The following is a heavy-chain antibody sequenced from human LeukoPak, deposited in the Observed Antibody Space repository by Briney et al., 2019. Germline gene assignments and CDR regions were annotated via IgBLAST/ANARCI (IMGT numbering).Heavy chain of an antibody. CDR1: GFTFSDYY. J-gene: IGHJ6*02. Sequence: GGSLRLSCAASGFTFSDYYMSWIRQAPGEGLEWVSYISSSGSTIYYADSVKGRFTISRDNAKNSLYLQMNSLRAEDTAVYYCSTSTVVTFRDYYYGMDVWGQGTTVTVSS. CDR3: STSTVVTFRDYYYGMDV. CDR2: ISSSGSTI. D-gene: IGHD4-23*01. V-gene: IGHV3-11*01.